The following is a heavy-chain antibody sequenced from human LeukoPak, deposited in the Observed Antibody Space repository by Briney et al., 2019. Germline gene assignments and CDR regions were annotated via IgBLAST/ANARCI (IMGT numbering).Heavy chain of an antibody. CDR1: GGSFSGYY. Sequence: SETLSLTCAVYGGSFSGYYWSWIRQPPGKGLEGIGEINHSGSTNYNPSLKSRFTISADTSKNQFSLKLSSVTAADTAVYYCARGIVGATTRGYYYYYYYMDVWGKGTTVTVSS. CDR3: ARGIVGATTRGYYYYYYYMDV. D-gene: IGHD1-26*01. CDR2: INHSGST. V-gene: IGHV4-34*01. J-gene: IGHJ6*03.